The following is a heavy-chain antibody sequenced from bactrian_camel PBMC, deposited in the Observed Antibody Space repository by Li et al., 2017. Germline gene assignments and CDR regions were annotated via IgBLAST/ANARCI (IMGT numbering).Heavy chain of an antibody. CDR2: IDNAGSAT. J-gene: IGHJ4*01. Sequence: HVQLVESGGGSVQAGESLRLTCEVSGAGNSCMGWFRQAPGKTREGVAAIDNAGSATYTYAVQGRFTVSKDDAKNTLFLQMNNLKPEDSAMYYCAAKLTGCTVVVLCRTGGGVTGARGPRSPSP. CDR3: AAKLTGCTVVVLCRTGGGVT. V-gene: IGHV3S1*01. CDR1: GAGNSC. D-gene: IGHD6*01.